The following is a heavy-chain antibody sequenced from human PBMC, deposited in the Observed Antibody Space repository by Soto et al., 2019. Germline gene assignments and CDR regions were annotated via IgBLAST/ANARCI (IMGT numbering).Heavy chain of an antibody. D-gene: IGHD6-19*01. CDR1: GGSISSYY. J-gene: IGHJ4*02. CDR3: SRIAVAGSQADD. Sequence: PSETLSLTCTVSGGSISSYYWSWIRQPPGKGLEWIGYIYYSGSTNYNPSLKSRVTISVDTSKNQFSLKLSSVTAADTAVYYCSRIAVAGSQADDWGQGTLVSVSS. CDR2: IYYSGST. V-gene: IGHV4-59*08.